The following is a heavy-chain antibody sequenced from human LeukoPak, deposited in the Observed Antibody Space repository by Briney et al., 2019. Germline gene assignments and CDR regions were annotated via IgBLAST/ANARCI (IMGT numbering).Heavy chain of an antibody. D-gene: IGHD4-17*01. Sequence: GGTLRLSCAASGFTFSSYGMSWVRQAPGKGLEWVSAISGSGGSTYYADSVKGRFTISRDNSKNTLYLQMNSLRAEDTAVYYCAKAPGDYGVYYYMDVWGKGTTVTISS. J-gene: IGHJ6*03. CDR2: ISGSGGST. V-gene: IGHV3-23*01. CDR3: AKAPGDYGVYYYMDV. CDR1: GFTFSSYG.